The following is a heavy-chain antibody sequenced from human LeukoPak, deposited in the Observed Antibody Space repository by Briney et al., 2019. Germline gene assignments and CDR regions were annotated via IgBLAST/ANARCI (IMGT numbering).Heavy chain of an antibody. V-gene: IGHV1-46*01. Sequence: GASVTVSCTASGYTFTRYYMHWVRQAPGQGLEWMGVINPSGGNTKYAKTFQGRVNITRDRSRRTVYMQLSRLRCEDTAGYYCARERSSVYNDAFYIWGQGTMVTVSS. D-gene: IGHD3-22*01. J-gene: IGHJ3*02. CDR1: GYTFTRYY. CDR3: ARERSSVYNDAFYI. CDR2: INPSGGNT.